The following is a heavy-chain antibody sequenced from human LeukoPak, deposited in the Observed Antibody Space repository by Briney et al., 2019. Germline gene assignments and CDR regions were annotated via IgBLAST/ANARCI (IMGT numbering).Heavy chain of an antibody. V-gene: IGHV3-23*01. Sequence: GASLRLSCAASGFTFSSYATSWVRQAPGKGLEWVSAISGSGGSTYYADSVKGRFTISRDNSKNTLYLQMNSLRAEDTAVYYCAKAHYDFWSGYRVFDYWGQGTLVTVSS. D-gene: IGHD3-3*01. J-gene: IGHJ4*02. CDR3: AKAHYDFWSGYRVFDY. CDR1: GFTFSSYA. CDR2: ISGSGGST.